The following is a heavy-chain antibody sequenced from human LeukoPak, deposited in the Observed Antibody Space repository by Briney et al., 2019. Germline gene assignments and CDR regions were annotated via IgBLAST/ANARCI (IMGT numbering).Heavy chain of an antibody. Sequence: GGSLRLSCAASGFTVSSNYMSWVRQAPGKGLEWMAVIWFDGGNKYYADSVKGRFTISRDNSKNTLYLQMNSLRAEDTAVYYCARDQVVPGFWGQGTLVTVSS. CDR3: ARDQVVPGF. D-gene: IGHD3-22*01. CDR1: GFTVSSNY. CDR2: IWFDGGNK. J-gene: IGHJ4*02. V-gene: IGHV3-33*08.